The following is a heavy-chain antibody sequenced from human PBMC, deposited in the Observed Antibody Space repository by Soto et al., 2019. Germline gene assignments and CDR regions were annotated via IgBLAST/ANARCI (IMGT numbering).Heavy chain of an antibody. Sequence: EVQLLESGGGLVQPGGSLRLSCAASGFTFSSYAMSWVRQAPGKGLEWVSAISGSGGSTYYADSVKGRFTISRDNSKNTLYLQMNSLRAEDTAVYYCATGEYSSGWYWYWGQGTLVTVSS. V-gene: IGHV3-23*01. CDR3: ATGEYSSGWYWY. CDR2: ISGSGGST. D-gene: IGHD6-19*01. J-gene: IGHJ4*02. CDR1: GFTFSSYA.